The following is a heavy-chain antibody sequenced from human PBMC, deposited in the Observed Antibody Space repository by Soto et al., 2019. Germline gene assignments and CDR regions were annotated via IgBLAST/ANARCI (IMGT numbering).Heavy chain of an antibody. CDR3: AREAAGLGNWFDP. J-gene: IGHJ5*02. V-gene: IGHV4-31*03. CDR2: IYHSGST. Sequence: QVQLQESGPGLVKPSQTLSLTCNVSGSSISSGGYYWSRIRQHPGKGLEWIGYIYHSGSTYYNPSLKSRVTISVDTSKNQFSLKLSSVTAADTAVYYCAREAAGLGNWFDPWGQGTLVTVSS. D-gene: IGHD6-13*01. CDR1: GSSISSGGYY.